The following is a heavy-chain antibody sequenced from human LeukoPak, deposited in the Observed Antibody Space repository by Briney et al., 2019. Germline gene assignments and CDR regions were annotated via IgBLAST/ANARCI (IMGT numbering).Heavy chain of an antibody. CDR1: GFTFSSYA. J-gene: IGHJ4*02. V-gene: IGHV3-30*04. D-gene: IGHD3-9*01. CDR3: AKSMDILTGYLWSLDY. CDR2: ISYDGSNK. Sequence: PGGSLRLSCAASGFTFSSYAMHWVRQAPGKGLEWVAVISYDGSNKYHADSVKGRFTISRDNSKNTLYLQMNSLRAEDTAVYYCAKSMDILTGYLWSLDYWGQGTLVTVSS.